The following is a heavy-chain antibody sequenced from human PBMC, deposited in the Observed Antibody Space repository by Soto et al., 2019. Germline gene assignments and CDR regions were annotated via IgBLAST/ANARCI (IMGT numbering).Heavy chain of an antibody. D-gene: IGHD3-9*01. CDR2: IYYSGST. CDR1: GGSFSSYY. Sequence: PSETLSLTCAVYGGSFSSYYWSWIRQPPGKGLEWIGYIYYSGSTNYNPSLKSRVTISVDTSKNQFSLKLSSVTAADTAVYYCARADYDILTGSLYYFDYWGQGXLVTVYS. V-gene: IGHV4-59*01. J-gene: IGHJ4*02. CDR3: ARADYDILTGSLYYFDY.